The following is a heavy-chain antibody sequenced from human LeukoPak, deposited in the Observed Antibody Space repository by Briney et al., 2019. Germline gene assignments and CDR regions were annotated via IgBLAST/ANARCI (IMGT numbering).Heavy chain of an antibody. CDR3: ARDNYYGSGSDYFDY. V-gene: IGHV4-59*01. Sequence: SETLSLTCTVSGGSISSYYWSWIRQPPGKGLEWIGYIYYSGSTNYNPSLKSRVTISVDTSKNQFSLKLSSVTAADTAVYYCARDNYYGSGSDYFDYWGQGTLVTVSS. J-gene: IGHJ4*02. CDR2: IYYSGST. D-gene: IGHD3-10*01. CDR1: GGSISSYY.